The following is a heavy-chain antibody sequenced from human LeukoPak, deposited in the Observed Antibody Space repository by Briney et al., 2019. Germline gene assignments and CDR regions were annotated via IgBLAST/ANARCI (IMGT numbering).Heavy chain of an antibody. CDR1: GGSISSYY. Sequence: SETLSLTRTVSGGSISSYYWSWIRQPAGKGLEWIGRIYTSGSTNYNPSLKSRVTMSVDTSKNQFSLKLSSVTAADTAVYYCARDRKGDNWNYVYGFDYWGQGTLVTVSS. D-gene: IGHD1-7*01. J-gene: IGHJ4*02. CDR2: IYTSGST. CDR3: ARDRKGDNWNYVYGFDY. V-gene: IGHV4-4*07.